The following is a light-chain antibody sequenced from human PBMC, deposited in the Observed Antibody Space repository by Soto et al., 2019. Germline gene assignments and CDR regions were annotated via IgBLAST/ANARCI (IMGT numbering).Light chain of an antibody. V-gene: IGLV1-51*01. CDR3: ATWDDSLSAAV. Sequence: QSVLTQPPSVSAAPGQRVTISCSGSNSNIGKSHVSWYQHLPGTAPKLLIYDTDKRPSGIPDRLYGSKSGTAATLDITGLQTGDEADYYCATWDDSLSAAVFGPGTKLTVL. CDR1: NSNIGKSH. CDR2: DTD. J-gene: IGLJ1*01.